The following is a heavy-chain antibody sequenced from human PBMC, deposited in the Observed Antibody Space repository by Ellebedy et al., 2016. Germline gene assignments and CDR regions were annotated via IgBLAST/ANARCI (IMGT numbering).Heavy chain of an antibody. V-gene: IGHV4-31*03. Sequence: SETLSLXCTFSGGSISSGDYYWSWIRQHPGKGLEWIGYIYYSGTTYYNASLKSRVTIFLDTSKSQFSLQLSSVTAADTAAYYCAREWGRLSHTDFWGRGTLVTVSS. CDR2: IYYSGTT. CDR3: AREWGRLSHTDF. J-gene: IGHJ4*02. CDR1: GGSISSGDYY. D-gene: IGHD3-16*01.